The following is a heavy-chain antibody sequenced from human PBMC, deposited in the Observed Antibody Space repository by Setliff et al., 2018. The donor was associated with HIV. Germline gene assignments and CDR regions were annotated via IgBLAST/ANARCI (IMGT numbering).Heavy chain of an antibody. CDR3: ARARSDWYNVRPYYFDL. V-gene: IGHV4-59*01. D-gene: IGHD6-19*01. J-gene: IGHJ4*02. Sequence: PSETLSLTCTVSGGSISSYYWSWIRQPPGKGLEWIGYIYYSGSTNYNPSLKSRITISVDTSKNQFSLKLSSVTAADTAVYYCARARSDWYNVRPYYFDLWGQGTPVTVSS. CDR1: GGSISSYY. CDR2: IYYSGST.